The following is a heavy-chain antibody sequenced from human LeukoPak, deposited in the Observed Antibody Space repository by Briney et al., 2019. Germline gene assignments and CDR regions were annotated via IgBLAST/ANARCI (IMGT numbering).Heavy chain of an antibody. Sequence: GGSLRLSCAASGFTLSSYDMHWVRQATGKGLEWVSAIGTAGDTYYPGSVKGRFTISRENAKNSLYLQMNSLRAGDTAVYYCARGHCSSTSCYYAFDIWGQGTMVTVSS. CDR3: ARGHCSSTSCYYAFDI. CDR2: IGTAGDT. CDR1: GFTLSSYD. D-gene: IGHD2-2*01. J-gene: IGHJ3*02. V-gene: IGHV3-13*04.